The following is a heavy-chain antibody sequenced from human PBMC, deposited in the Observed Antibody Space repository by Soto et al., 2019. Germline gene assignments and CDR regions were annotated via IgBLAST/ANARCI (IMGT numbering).Heavy chain of an antibody. CDR2: ISGSGGST. D-gene: IGHD5-18*01. V-gene: IGHV3-23*01. CDR3: AKRRIQLWYDY. J-gene: IGHJ4*02. Sequence: WVRQAPGKGLEWVSAISGSGGSTYYADSVKGRFTISRDNSKNTLYLQMNSLRAEDTAVYYCAKRRIQLWYDYWGQGTLVTASS.